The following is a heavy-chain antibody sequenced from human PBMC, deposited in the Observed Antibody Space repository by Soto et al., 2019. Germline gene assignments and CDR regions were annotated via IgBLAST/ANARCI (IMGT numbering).Heavy chain of an antibody. Sequence: EVQLVESGGGLVQPGGSLRLSCAASGVTVSSNYMSWVRQAPGKGLEWVSVIYSGGSTYYADSVKGRFTISRDNSKSTLYLQMIILRAEDTAVYYCARHGHDYGGGCFDYWGQGPLVTVSS. D-gene: IGHD3-10*01. CDR1: GVTVSSNY. CDR2: IYSGGST. CDR3: ARHGHDYGGGCFDY. V-gene: IGHV3-66*04. J-gene: IGHJ4*02.